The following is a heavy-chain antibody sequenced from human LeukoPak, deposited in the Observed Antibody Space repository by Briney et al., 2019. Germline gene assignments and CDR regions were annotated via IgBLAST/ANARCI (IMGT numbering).Heavy chain of an antibody. Sequence: GRSLRLSCAASGFTFSSYAMHWVRQAPGKGLEWVAVISYDGSNKYYADSVKGRFTISRVNSKNTLYLQMNSLRAEDTAVYYCARLGPGDYWGKGTTVTVSS. V-gene: IGHV3-30*04. CDR1: GFTFSSYA. J-gene: IGHJ6*04. CDR2: ISYDGSNK. CDR3: ARLGPGDY. D-gene: IGHD3-16*01.